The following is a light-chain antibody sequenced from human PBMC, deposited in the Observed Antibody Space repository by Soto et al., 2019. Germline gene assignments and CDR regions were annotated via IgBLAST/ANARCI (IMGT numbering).Light chain of an antibody. J-gene: IGKJ5*01. CDR1: QSVSSSY. Sequence: EIVLTQSPGTLSLSPGERATLSCRASQSVSSSYLAWYQQKPGQAPRLLIYGASTTATGIPDRFSGIGSGTDFTLIISRLEPEDFAVYFCQQYGSSPNTFGQGTRLEIK. CDR3: QQYGSSPNT. CDR2: GAS. V-gene: IGKV3-20*01.